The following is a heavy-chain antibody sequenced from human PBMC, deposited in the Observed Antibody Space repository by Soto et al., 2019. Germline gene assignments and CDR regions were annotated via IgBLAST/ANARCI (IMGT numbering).Heavy chain of an antibody. CDR1: GGSFSGYY. D-gene: IGHD3-3*01. V-gene: IGHV4-34*01. CDR2: INHSGST. J-gene: IGHJ5*02. Sequence: QVQLQQWGAGLLKPSETLSLTCAVYGGSFSGYYWSWVRQPPGKGLEWIGEINHSGSTNYNPSLKSRVTISVDTSKNQFSLKLSSVTAADTAVYYCARFKVITIFGVVISHNWFDPWGQGTLVTVSS. CDR3: ARFKVITIFGVVISHNWFDP.